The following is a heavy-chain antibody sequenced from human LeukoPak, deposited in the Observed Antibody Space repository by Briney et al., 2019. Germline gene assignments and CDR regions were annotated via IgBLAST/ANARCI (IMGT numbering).Heavy chain of an antibody. CDR3: AKQRSEVVVAATNC. J-gene: IGHJ4*02. V-gene: IGHV3-23*01. CDR1: GFTFSSYA. D-gene: IGHD2-15*01. CDR2: ITGGGDTT. Sequence: GGSLRLSCAASGFTFSSYAMTWVRQAPGKGLEWVSSITGGGDTTYYADSVRGRFTISRDNSKNTLSVQMNSLRAEDTAVYYCAKQRSEVVVAATNCWGQGTLVTVSS.